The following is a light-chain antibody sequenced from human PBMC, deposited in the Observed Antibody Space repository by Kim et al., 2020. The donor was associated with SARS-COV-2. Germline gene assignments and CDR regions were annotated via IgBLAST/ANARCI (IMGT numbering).Light chain of an antibody. Sequence: STSEGARVTITCRANQGINSDLALYQQKPGKAPNLLIYTASTLQSAVPSRFSGSGSGTDFSLTISSLQPEDFATYYCQQVNSYPYTFGQGTKLEI. V-gene: IGKV1-9*01. CDR2: TAS. CDR1: QGINSD. CDR3: QQVNSYPYT. J-gene: IGKJ2*01.